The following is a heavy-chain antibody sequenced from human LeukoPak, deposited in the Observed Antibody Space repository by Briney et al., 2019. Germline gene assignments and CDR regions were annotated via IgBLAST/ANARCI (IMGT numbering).Heavy chain of an antibody. CDR2: IYYSGST. CDR1: GGSISSHY. V-gene: IGHV4-59*11. J-gene: IGHJ5*02. Sequence: SETLSLTCTVSGGSISSHYWSWIRQPPGKGLEWIGYIYYSGSTNYNPSLKSRVTISVDTSKNQFSLKLSSVTAADTAVYYCARGKLQYGYWFDPWGQGTLVTVSS. CDR3: ARGKLQYGYWFDP. D-gene: IGHD4-11*01.